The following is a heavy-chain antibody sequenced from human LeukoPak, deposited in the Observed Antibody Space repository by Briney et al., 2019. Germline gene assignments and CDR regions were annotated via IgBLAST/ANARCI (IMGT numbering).Heavy chain of an antibody. V-gene: IGHV3-33*01. Sequence: GGSLRLSCAASGFTFSSYGMHWVRQAPGKGLEWVAVIWYDGSNKYYADSVKGRFTISRDNSKNTLYLQMNSLRAEDTAVYYCARDPKVVRVGRGMDVWGQGTTVTVSS. CDR1: GFTFSSYG. CDR3: ARDPKVVRVGRGMDV. J-gene: IGHJ6*02. CDR2: IWYDGSNK. D-gene: IGHD3-10*01.